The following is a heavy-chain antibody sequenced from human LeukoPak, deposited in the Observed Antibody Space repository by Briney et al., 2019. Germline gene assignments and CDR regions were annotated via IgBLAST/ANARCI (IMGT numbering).Heavy chain of an antibody. J-gene: IGHJ4*02. V-gene: IGHV3-11*04. CDR3: ARVKPYDSSGYYERAIDY. CDR1: GFTFSDYY. CDR2: ISGSGSSI. D-gene: IGHD3-22*01. Sequence: GGSLRLSCAASGFTFSDYYMSWIRQAPGKGLEWVSYISGSGSSIYYADSVKGRFTISRGNAKNSLYLQMNSLRAEDTAVYYCARVKPYDSSGYYERAIDYWGQGTLVTVSS.